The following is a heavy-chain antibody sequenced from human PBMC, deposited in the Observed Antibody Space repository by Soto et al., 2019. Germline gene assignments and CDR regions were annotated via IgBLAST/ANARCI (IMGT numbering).Heavy chain of an antibody. CDR1: GFTFSSYG. J-gene: IGHJ4*02. Sequence: QVQLVESGGGVVQPGRSLRLSCAASGFTFSSYGMHWVRQAPGKGLEWVAVIWYDGGNKYYADSVKGRFTICRDNSKNTLYLQMNSLRAEDTAVYYCARGVMLQVAVEIDYWGQGTLVTVSS. CDR2: IWYDGGNK. CDR3: ARGVMLQVAVEIDY. V-gene: IGHV3-33*01. D-gene: IGHD3-10*02.